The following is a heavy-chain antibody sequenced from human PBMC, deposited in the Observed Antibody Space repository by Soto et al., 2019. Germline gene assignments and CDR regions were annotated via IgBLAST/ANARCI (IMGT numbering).Heavy chain of an antibody. V-gene: IGHV4-39*01. J-gene: IGHJ4*03. D-gene: IGHD1-26*01. CDR1: GGSISSSSYY. Sequence: NPSETLSLTCTVSGGSISSSSYYWGWIRQPPGKGLEWIGSIYYSGSTYYNPSLKSRVTISVDTSKNQFSLKLSSVTAADTAVYYCARQASGSYYSRFATFSPGFDYWGQGTTVTVSS. CDR2: IYYSGST. CDR3: ARQASGSYYSRFATFSPGFDY.